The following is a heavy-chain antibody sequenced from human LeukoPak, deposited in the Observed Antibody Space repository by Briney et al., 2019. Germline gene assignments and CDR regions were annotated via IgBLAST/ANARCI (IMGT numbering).Heavy chain of an antibody. CDR1: GFTFDDYG. CDR2: INWNGGST. Sequence: GGSLRLSCAASGFTFDDYGMSWVRQAPGKGLEWVSGINWNGGSTGYADSVKGRFTISRDNAKNSLYLQMNSLRAEDTALYHCARSSYGGNSGFRGAFDIWGQGTMVTVSS. CDR3: ARSSYGGNSGFRGAFDI. V-gene: IGHV3-20*01. J-gene: IGHJ3*02. D-gene: IGHD4-23*01.